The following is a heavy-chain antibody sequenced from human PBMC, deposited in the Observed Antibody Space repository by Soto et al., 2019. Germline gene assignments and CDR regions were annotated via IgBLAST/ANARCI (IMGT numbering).Heavy chain of an antibody. CDR1: GGSFDDFY. D-gene: IGHD3-10*01. CDR2: ISHDGGT. Sequence: PXETLSLTCAFDGGSFDDFYWSWVRQSPGRGLEWVGEISHDGGTNYSPSLASRVSISVDTSKNQFSLHLRSVTAADTGLYYCARGQLVWYGDLTPYHRDMDVWGQGTTVTVSS. J-gene: IGHJ6*01. CDR3: ARGQLVWYGDLTPYHRDMDV. V-gene: IGHV4-34*01.